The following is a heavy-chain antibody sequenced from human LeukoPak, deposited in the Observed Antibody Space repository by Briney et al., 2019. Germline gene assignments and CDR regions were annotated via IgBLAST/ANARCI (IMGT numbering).Heavy chain of an antibody. D-gene: IGHD2-8*01. J-gene: IGHJ5*02. CDR2: INHSGST. Sequence: PSETLSLTCAVYGGSFSGYYWSWSRQPPGKGLEWIGEINHSGSTNYNPSLKSRVTISVDTSKNQFSLKLSSVTAADTAVYYCARGVYCTNGVCLGLDWFDPWGQGTLVTVSS. CDR1: GGSFSGYY. CDR3: ARGVYCTNGVCLGLDWFDP. V-gene: IGHV4-34*01.